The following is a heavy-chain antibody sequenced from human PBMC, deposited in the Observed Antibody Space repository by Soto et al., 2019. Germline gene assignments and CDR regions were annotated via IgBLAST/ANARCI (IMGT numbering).Heavy chain of an antibody. Sequence: SETLSLTCAVYGGSFSGYYWSWIRQPPGKGLEWIGEINHSGSTNYNPSLKSRVTISVDTSRNQFSLKMSSVTAADTAVYYCARGRRTAVTIDYWGQGTRVTVS. CDR1: GGSFSGYY. V-gene: IGHV4-34*01. CDR3: ARGRRTAVTIDY. CDR2: INHSGST. J-gene: IGHJ4*02. D-gene: IGHD4-17*01.